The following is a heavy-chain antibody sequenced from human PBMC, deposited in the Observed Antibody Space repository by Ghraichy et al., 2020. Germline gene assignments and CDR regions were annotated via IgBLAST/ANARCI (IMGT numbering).Heavy chain of an antibody. V-gene: IGHV4-39*01. CDR2: IYYSGST. Sequence: SETLSLTCTVSGGSISSSSYYWGWIRQPPGKGLEWIGSIYYSGSTYYNPSLKSRVTISVDTSKNQFSLKLSSVTAADTAVYYCARQRRGAASHIMRAFDIWGQGTMVTVSS. D-gene: IGHD3-16*01. CDR1: GGSISSSSYY. CDR3: ARQRRGAASHIMRAFDI. J-gene: IGHJ3*02.